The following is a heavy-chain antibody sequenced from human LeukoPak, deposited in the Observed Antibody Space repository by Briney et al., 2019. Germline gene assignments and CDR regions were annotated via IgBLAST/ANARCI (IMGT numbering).Heavy chain of an antibody. CDR3: ARALTAYYYGSGSYENAFDI. CDR1: GGTFSSYA. V-gene: IGHV1-69*06. CDR2: IIPIFGTA. D-gene: IGHD3-10*01. Sequence: SVKVSCKASGGTFSSYAISWVRQAPGQGLEWMGGIIPIFGTANYAQKFQGRVTIAADKSTSTAYMELSSLRSEDTAVYYCARALTAYYYGSGSYENAFDIWGQGTMVTVSS. J-gene: IGHJ3*02.